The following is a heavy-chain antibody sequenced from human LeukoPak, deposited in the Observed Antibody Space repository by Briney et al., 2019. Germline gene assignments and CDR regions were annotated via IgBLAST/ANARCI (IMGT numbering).Heavy chain of an antibody. CDR1: GGSFNGYF. CDR2: INHSGSI. D-gene: IGHD4-11*01. V-gene: IGHV4-34*01. J-gene: IGHJ4*02. CDR3: ARSKGDY. Sequence: SETLSLTCAVYGGSFNGYFWTWIRQPPGKGLEWIGEINHSGSIYYNPSLKSRVTISVDTSKNQFSLKLSSVTAADTAVYYCARSKGDYWGQGTLVTVSS.